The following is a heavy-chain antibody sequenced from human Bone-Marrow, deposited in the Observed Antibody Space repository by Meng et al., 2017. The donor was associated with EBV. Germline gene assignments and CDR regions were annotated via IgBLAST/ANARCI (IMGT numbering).Heavy chain of an antibody. CDR3: ASESGRGYTPDY. J-gene: IGHJ4*02. V-gene: IGHV1-69*01. D-gene: IGHD3-10*01. Sequence: VRRGLSGAEVTRCGATVRGACKPSGGTFSSDAVSWVGQAPGQGLEWLGGLIPMSGAPNYAQKFQGRVTITADESTSTHYMDLSSLSSEDTAVYYCASESGRGYTPDYWGQGTLVTVSS. CDR1: GGTFSSDA. CDR2: LIPMSGAP.